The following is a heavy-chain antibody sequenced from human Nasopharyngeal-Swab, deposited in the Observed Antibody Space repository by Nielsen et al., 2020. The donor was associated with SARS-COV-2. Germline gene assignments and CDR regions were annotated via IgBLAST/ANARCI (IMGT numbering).Heavy chain of an antibody. J-gene: IGHJ4*02. V-gene: IGHV3-23*01. Sequence: WIRQPPGKGLEWASGVSGSGGTTKYADSVKGRFTISRDNSKNKLYLQMHSLRVEDTAVYYRAKDRYCSGGACYFSGFDYWGLGTLVTVSS. CDR3: AKDRYCSGGACYFSGFDY. D-gene: IGHD2-15*01. CDR2: VSGSGGTT.